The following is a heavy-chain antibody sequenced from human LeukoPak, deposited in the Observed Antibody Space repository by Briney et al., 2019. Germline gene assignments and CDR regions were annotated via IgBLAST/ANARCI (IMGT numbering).Heavy chain of an antibody. CDR3: ARRKRNWFDP. V-gene: IGHV1-69*01. CDR2: IIPIFGTA. CDR1: GGTFSSYA. Sequence: GASVKVSCKASGGTFSSYAISWVRQAPGQGLEWMGGIIPIFGTANYAQKFQGRVTITADESTSTAYMELSSLRSEDTAVYYCARRKRNWFDPWGQGTLVTVSS. J-gene: IGHJ5*02.